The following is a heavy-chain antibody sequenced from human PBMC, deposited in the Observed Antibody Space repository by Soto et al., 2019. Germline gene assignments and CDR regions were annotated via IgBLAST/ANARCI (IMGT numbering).Heavy chain of an antibody. Sequence: WTWIRQSPGKGLEWVGEINQSGSTKYNPSLKSRVTMSVDTSKNHFSLQLTSVTAADTAVYYCARNGSYYDFWSGHYSGEGMDVWGQGTTVTVSS. CDR2: INQSGST. J-gene: IGHJ6*02. CDR3: ARNGSYYDFWSGHYSGEGMDV. V-gene: IGHV4-34*01. D-gene: IGHD3-3*01.